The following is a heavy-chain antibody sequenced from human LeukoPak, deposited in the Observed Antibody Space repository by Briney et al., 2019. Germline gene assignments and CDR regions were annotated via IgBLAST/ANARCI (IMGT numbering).Heavy chain of an antibody. CDR1: GGSVSAGNYY. Sequence: SETLSLTCTVSGGSVSAGNYYCSWPRQSPGKGLERIGYIHYSGSTVYSPSLETRVTMSIDTSHYQFTLNLSSVTAADTAVYYCARTGSTGGYWGQGTLVTVSS. CDR3: ARTGSTGGY. D-gene: IGHD1-14*01. V-gene: IGHV4-61*01. J-gene: IGHJ4*02. CDR2: IHYSGST.